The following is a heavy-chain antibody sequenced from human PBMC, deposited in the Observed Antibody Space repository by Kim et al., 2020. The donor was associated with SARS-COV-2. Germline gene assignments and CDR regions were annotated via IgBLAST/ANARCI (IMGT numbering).Heavy chain of an antibody. Sequence: YNPSLKSRVTISVDTSKNQFSLKLSSVTAADTAVYYCASLLSTGWDFDYWGQGTLVTVSS. D-gene: IGHD6-25*01. V-gene: IGHV4-59*01. J-gene: IGHJ4*02. CDR3: ASLLSTGWDFDY.